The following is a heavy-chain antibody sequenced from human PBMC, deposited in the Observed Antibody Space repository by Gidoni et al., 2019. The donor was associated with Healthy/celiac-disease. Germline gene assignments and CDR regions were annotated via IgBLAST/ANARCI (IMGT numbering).Heavy chain of an antibody. CDR2: ISSSSSYI. D-gene: IGHD3-16*01. V-gene: IGHV3-21*01. CDR1: GFPFSSYS. J-gene: IGHJ5*02. CDR3: ARDRLGGFPGYNWFDP. Sequence: EVQLVESGGGLVKPGGSLKLSCAASGFPFSSYSMNWVRQAPGKGLEWVSSISSSSSYIYYADSVKGRFTISRDNAKNSLYLQMNSLRAEDTAVYYCARDRLGGFPGYNWFDPWGQGTLVTVSS.